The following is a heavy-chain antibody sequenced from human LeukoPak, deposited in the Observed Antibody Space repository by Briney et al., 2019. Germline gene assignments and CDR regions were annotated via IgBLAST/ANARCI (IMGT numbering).Heavy chain of an antibody. CDR2: ISASGTT. V-gene: IGHV4-4*09. CDR3: ARLPNDAFDI. CDR1: GGSISGYY. Sequence: PSETLSLTCTVSGGSISGYYWSWIRQPPGEGLEWIGYISASGTTNYNPALKSRVTMSVDTSKNQFSLQLSSVTAADTAVYYCARLPNDAFDIWGQGTMVTVSS. J-gene: IGHJ3*02.